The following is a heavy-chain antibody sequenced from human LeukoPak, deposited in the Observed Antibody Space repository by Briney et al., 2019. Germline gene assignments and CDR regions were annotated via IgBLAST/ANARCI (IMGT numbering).Heavy chain of an antibody. CDR2: ISSSSSYI. J-gene: IGHJ4*02. CDR1: GFTFSNYW. Sequence: PGGSLRLSCVASGFTFSNYWMNWVRQAPGKGLECVSSISSSSSYIYYADSVKGRFTISRDNARNSLYLQMNSLRAEDTAVYYCASQGSGYDSPIDHWGQGTLVTVSP. D-gene: IGHD5-12*01. V-gene: IGHV3-21*01. CDR3: ASQGSGYDSPIDH.